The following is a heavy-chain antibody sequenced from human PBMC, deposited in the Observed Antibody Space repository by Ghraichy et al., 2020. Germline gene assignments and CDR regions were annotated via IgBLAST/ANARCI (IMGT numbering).Heavy chain of an antibody. CDR3: VIDILVVVIGAPGSDV. D-gene: IGHD2-15*01. V-gene: IGHV3-11*06. J-gene: IGHJ6*02. CDR1: GFTFSNYF. Sequence: LTCVASGFTFSNYFMSWIRQAPGKGLESVSYISSTSAYISYADSVKGRFTISRGNAKNSVYLQMNSLTAEDTAVYYCVIDILVVVIGAPGSDVWGQGTTVTVSS. CDR2: ISSTSAYI.